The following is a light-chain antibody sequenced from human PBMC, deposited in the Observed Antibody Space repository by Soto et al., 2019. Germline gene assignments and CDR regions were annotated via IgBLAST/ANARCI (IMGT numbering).Light chain of an antibody. J-gene: IGLJ3*02. Sequence: QSVLTKPSSVPGTLWERVTIYCSGSSSNVGVNYVYWYQHFPGTAPNLLIHTNDQRPSEVPDRFSGSMSGTSASLAISELRTADEADYYCAAWDGRLSGRVFGGGTKVTVL. V-gene: IGLV1-47*02. CDR1: SSNVGVNY. CDR2: TND. CDR3: AAWDGRLSGRV.